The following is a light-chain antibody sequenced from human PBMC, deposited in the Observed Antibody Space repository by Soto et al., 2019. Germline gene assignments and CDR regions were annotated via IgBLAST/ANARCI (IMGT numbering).Light chain of an antibody. CDR3: QQYASSPLT. V-gene: IGKV3-20*01. CDR2: GAS. CDR1: QSVRSNY. J-gene: IGKJ4*01. Sequence: EIVLTQSPGTLSLSSGERATLSCRASQSVRSNYLAWYQQKPGQAPRLLIYGASSRATGIPDRFGGSGSGTACTLTISRLEPEDFAVYYCQQYASSPLTFGGGTKVEIK.